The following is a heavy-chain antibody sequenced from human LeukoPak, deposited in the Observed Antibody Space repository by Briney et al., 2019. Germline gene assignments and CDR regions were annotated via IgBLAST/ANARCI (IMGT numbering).Heavy chain of an antibody. Sequence: GGSLRLSCAASGFIFSSYEMNWVRQAPGKGLEWVSYINTNGRTIYYADSVKGRFTISRDNAKNSPYLQMNSLRAEDTAVYYCARDESWLPDYWGQGTLVTVSS. CDR3: ARDESWLPDY. CDR2: INTNGRTI. J-gene: IGHJ4*02. D-gene: IGHD5-18*01. CDR1: GFIFSSYE. V-gene: IGHV3-48*03.